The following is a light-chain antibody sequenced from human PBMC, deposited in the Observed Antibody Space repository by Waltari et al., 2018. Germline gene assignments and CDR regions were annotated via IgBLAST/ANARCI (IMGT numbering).Light chain of an antibody. V-gene: IGKV3-20*01. J-gene: IGKJ1*01. Sequence: EIVLTQSPGTLSLSPGERATLSCRASQSVGKYLAWYQRRPGQAPRLLIYETYRRATGTPDRFTGSGSGTDFSLTISRLEPEDFAVYYCQKYESLPATFGQGTTVEIK. CDR1: QSVGKY. CDR2: ETY. CDR3: QKYESLPAT.